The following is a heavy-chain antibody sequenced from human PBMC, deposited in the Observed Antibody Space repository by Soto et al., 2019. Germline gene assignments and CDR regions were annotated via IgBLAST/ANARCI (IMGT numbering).Heavy chain of an antibody. D-gene: IGHD3-3*01. J-gene: IGHJ4*02. Sequence: QITLKESGPTLVKPTQTLTLTCTFSGFSLSTSGVGVGWIRQPPGKALDWRALIYWDDDKRYSPSLKSRLTITKDTYKNQVVLTMTNMDPVDTATYYCAHRRGFWSGPPTYFDYWGQGTLVTVSS. CDR1: GFSLSTSGVG. V-gene: IGHV2-5*02. CDR3: AHRRGFWSGPPTYFDY. CDR2: IYWDDDK.